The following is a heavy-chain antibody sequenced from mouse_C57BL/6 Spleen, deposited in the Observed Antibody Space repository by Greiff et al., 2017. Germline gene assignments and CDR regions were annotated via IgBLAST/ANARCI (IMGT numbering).Heavy chain of an antibody. D-gene: IGHD1-1*01. CDR1: GYTFTSYW. J-gene: IGHJ3*01. CDR3: ARGYYATY. Sequence: QVQLQQPGAELVKPGASVKLSCKASGYTFTSYWMQWVKQRPGQGLEWIGEIDPYASDTNYNQKFKGKATLTVDTASSTAYMLRSSLTSDDSAVYYCARGYYATYGGQGTLVTVSA. CDR2: IDPYASDT. V-gene: IGHV1-50*01.